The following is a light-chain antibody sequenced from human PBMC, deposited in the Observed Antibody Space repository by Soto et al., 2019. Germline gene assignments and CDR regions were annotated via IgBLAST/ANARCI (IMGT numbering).Light chain of an antibody. CDR1: QGISSA. J-gene: IGKJ2*01. Sequence: AIQLTQSPASLSSSIGDRVTITCRASQGISSALAWYQQKPGKAPKLLIYDAPSLESGVPSRFSGSGSGTDFTLTISSLQPEDFATYYCQQFNSYPRTFGQGTKLEIK. CDR3: QQFNSYPRT. V-gene: IGKV1-13*02. CDR2: DAP.